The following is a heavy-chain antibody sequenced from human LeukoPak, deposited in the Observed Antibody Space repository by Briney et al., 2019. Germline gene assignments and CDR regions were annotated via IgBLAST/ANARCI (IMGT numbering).Heavy chain of an antibody. CDR2: IYYSGST. J-gene: IGHJ6*02. Sequence: SETLSLTCTASGGSISSYYWSWIRQPPGKGLEWIGYIYYSGSTNYNPSLKSRVTISVDTSKNQFSLKLSSVTAADTAVYYCARQRSHDYYDSSGYYWGDYYYGMDVWGQGTTVTVSS. CDR1: GGSISSYY. CDR3: ARQRSHDYYDSSGYYWGDYYYGMDV. V-gene: IGHV4-59*08. D-gene: IGHD3-22*01.